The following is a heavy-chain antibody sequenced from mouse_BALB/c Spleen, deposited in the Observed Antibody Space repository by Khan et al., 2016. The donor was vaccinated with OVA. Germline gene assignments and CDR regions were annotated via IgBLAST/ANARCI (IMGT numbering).Heavy chain of an antibody. V-gene: IGHV1-9*01. CDR2: ILPGSGNN. Sequence: VQLQQSGAELMKPGASVKISCKASGYTFSSYWIEWVKQRPGHGLEWIGEILPGSGNNNFNEKCRGKATFAAATSSNTAYIQLSSLTSADSAVYYGARGNYYGSPSWFGYWGQGTLVTVSA. D-gene: IGHD1-1*01. CDR3: ARGNYYGSPSWFGY. J-gene: IGHJ3*01. CDR1: GYTFSSYW.